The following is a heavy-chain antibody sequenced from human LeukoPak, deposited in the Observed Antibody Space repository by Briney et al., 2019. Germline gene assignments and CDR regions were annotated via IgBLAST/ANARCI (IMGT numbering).Heavy chain of an antibody. V-gene: IGHV3-30-3*01. J-gene: IGHJ4*02. CDR2: IQYDGSDK. CDR1: GFAFSSYA. Sequence: GGSLRLSCAASGFAFSSYAMHWVRQAPGKGLEWVAIIQYDGSDKFYGDSVKGRFTISRDNSKNTLYLQMNYLRAEDTAVYYCARDPKRYCSGGSCYVDSWGQGTLVTVSS. D-gene: IGHD2-15*01. CDR3: ARDPKRYCSGGSCYVDS.